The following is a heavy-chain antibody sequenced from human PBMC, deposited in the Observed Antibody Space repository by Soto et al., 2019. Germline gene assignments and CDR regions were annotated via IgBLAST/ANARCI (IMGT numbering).Heavy chain of an antibody. V-gene: IGHV1-69*13. CDR1: GGTFSSYA. CDR2: IIPIFGTA. CDR3: ARDSHDYGDYSSAFDI. J-gene: IGHJ3*02. Sequence: SVKVSCKASGGTFSSYAISWVRQAPGQGLEWMGGIIPIFGTANYAQKFQGRVTITADESTSTAYMELSSLRSEDTAVYYCARDSHDYGDYSSAFDIWGQGTMVTVSS. D-gene: IGHD4-17*01.